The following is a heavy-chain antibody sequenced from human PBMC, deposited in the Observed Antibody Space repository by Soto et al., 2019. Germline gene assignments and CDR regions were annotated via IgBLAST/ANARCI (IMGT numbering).Heavy chain of an antibody. D-gene: IGHD2-8*01. V-gene: IGHV4-4*02. CDR2: MWPSGGT. Sequence: SETLSLTCAVSGVSIGSPNWWTWVRQAPGKSLEWIGEMWPSGGTTYNPSLRNRVTISVDNSKNHLSLTLTSVTAADTAIYYCARCLHCSNGGRFDPWGQGALVTVSS. J-gene: IGHJ5*02. CDR3: ARCLHCSNGGRFDP. CDR1: GVSIGSPNW.